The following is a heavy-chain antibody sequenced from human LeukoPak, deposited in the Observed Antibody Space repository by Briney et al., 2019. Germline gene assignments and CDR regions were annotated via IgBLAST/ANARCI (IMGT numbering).Heavy chain of an antibody. Sequence: ASVKVSCKASGYTFTGYYIHWVRQAPGQGLEWMGWINPNSGGTNSAQKFQGRVTLTRDTSISTAYMELSSLRSEDTGVYYCAREGGDTPMVKFDSWGQGTLVTVSS. V-gene: IGHV1-2*02. CDR2: INPNSGGT. CDR3: AREGGDTPMVKFDS. D-gene: IGHD5-18*01. CDR1: GYTFTGYY. J-gene: IGHJ4*02.